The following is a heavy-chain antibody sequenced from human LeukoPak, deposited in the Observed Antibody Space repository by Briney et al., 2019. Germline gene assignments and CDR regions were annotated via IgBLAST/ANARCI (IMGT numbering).Heavy chain of an antibody. CDR2: IYYSGST. V-gene: IGHV4-59*12. CDR3: ARGDYDILTGLPRLFFDV. J-gene: IGHJ3*01. CDR1: GGSISSFY. D-gene: IGHD3-9*01. Sequence: PSETLSLTCTVSGGSISSFYWSWIRQPPGKGLEWIGYIYYSGSTNYNPALKSRVTISVDTSKNQFSLKLSSVTAADTAVYYCARGDYDILTGLPRLFFDVWGQGTLVTVSS.